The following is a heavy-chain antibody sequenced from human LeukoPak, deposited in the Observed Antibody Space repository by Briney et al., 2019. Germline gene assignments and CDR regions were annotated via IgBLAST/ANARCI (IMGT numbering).Heavy chain of an antibody. CDR3: ARDFASATRLEY. J-gene: IGHJ4*02. Sequence: SETRSLTCTVSGGSISSYYWSWIRQPAGKGLEWIGRIYTSGSTNYNPSLKSRVTMSVDTSKNQFSLKLSSVTAADTTVYYCARDFASATRLEYWGQGTLVTVSS. V-gene: IGHV4-4*07. D-gene: IGHD3-3*01. CDR1: GGSISSYY. CDR2: IYTSGST.